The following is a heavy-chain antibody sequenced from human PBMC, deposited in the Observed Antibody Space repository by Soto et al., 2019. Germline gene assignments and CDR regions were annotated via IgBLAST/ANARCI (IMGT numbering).Heavy chain of an antibody. V-gene: IGHV1-3*01. Sequence: ASVKVSCKASGYTFTNFALHWVRQAPGQRLEWMGWIHAGSGNTKYSQKFLGRVTVTRDTSASTAYMELSSLRSEDTAVYYCARDYPPYCSGGNCHSGPFDFWGQGTLVTVS. CDR3: ARDYPPYCSGGNCHSGPFDF. D-gene: IGHD2-15*01. J-gene: IGHJ4*02. CDR1: GYTFTNFA. CDR2: IHAGSGNT.